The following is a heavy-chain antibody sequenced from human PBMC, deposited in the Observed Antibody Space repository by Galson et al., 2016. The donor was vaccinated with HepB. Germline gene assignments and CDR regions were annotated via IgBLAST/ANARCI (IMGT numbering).Heavy chain of an antibody. CDR3: ARLSGATAITYFDY. D-gene: IGHD3-10*01. CDR1: GFSFTNYW. V-gene: IGHV5-51*01. J-gene: IGHJ4*02. Sequence: QSGAEVKKPGESLKISCKGSGFSFTNYWIGWVRQMPGKGLEWMGIIYVGGSDTRYSPSFQGQVTISADKSITTAYLHWSSLNASDTAMYYCARLSGATAITYFDYWGQGTLVTVSS. CDR2: IYVGGSDT.